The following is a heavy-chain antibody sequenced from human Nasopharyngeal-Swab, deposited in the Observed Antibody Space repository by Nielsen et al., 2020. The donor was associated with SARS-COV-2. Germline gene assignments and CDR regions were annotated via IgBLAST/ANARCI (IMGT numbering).Heavy chain of an antibody. V-gene: IGHV3-23*01. J-gene: IGHJ4*02. CDR1: GFTFSSYA. Sequence: GESLKISCAASGFTFSSYAMSWVRQAPGKGLEWVSAISGSGGSTYYADSVKGRFTISRDNSKNTLYPQMNSLKAEDTAVYYCARSAAFKRRSSGWYYFDYWGQGTLVTVSS. CDR2: ISGSGGST. CDR3: ARSAAFKRRSSGWYYFDY. D-gene: IGHD6-19*01.